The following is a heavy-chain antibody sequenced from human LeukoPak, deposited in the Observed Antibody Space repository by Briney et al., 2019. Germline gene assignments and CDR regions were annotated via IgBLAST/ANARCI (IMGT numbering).Heavy chain of an antibody. CDR3: ARWDTAMDAFDY. Sequence: ASVTVSCKASGYTFTSYGISWVRQAPGQGLEWMGWISAYNGNTNYAQKLQGRVTMTTDTSTSTAYMELRSLRSDDTAVYYCARWDTAMDAFDYWGQGTLVTVSS. CDR1: GYTFTSYG. CDR2: ISAYNGNT. J-gene: IGHJ4*02. D-gene: IGHD5-18*01. V-gene: IGHV1-18*01.